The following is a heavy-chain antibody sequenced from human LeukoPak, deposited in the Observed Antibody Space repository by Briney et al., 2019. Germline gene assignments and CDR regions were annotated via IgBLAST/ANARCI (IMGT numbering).Heavy chain of an antibody. J-gene: IGHJ5*02. D-gene: IGHD6-19*01. CDR3: ARGGGSGWYNWFDP. V-gene: IGHV3-30*04. Sequence: GGSLRLSCAASGFTFSSYAMHWVRQAPGKGLEWVAVISYDGSNKYYADSVKGRFTISRDNSKNTLYLQMNSLRAEDTAVYYCARGGGSGWYNWFDPWGQGILVTVSS. CDR2: ISYDGSNK. CDR1: GFTFSSYA.